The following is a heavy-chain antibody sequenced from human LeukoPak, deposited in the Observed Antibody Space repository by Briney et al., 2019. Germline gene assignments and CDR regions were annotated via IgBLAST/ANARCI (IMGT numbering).Heavy chain of an antibody. D-gene: IGHD3-3*01. J-gene: IGHJ6*03. CDR2: IKQDGSEK. V-gene: IGHV3-7*01. CDR3: ARGSFGVVIRYYYYYYYMDV. CDR1: GFTFSSYW. Sequence: GGSLRLSCAASGFTFSSYWMSWVRRAPGKGLEWVANIKQDGSEKYYVDSVKGRFTISRDNAKNSLYLQMNSLRAEDTAVYYCARGSFGVVIRYYYYYYYMDVWGKGTTVTVSS.